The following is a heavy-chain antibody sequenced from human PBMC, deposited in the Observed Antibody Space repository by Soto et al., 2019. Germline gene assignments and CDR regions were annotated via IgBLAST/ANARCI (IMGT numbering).Heavy chain of an antibody. V-gene: IGHV3-30*04. CDR3: AKEGSGSRYSFDV. D-gene: IGHD1-26*01. CDR1: GFTFSSYA. Sequence: VQLVESGGGVVQPGRSLRLSCAASGFTFSSYAMHWVRQAPGKGLEWVAVVSSDGGTKYYADSVKGLLTLSRDNSKNALSLQMSSLSSEDTAVYYCAKEGSGSRYSFDVWGQGTMVTVSS. J-gene: IGHJ3*01. CDR2: VSSDGGTK.